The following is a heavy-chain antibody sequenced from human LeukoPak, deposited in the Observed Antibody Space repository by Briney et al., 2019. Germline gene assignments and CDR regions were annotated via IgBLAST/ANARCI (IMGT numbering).Heavy chain of an antibody. CDR1: GYTFNSYG. CDR3: ARDRSRGDISP. Sequence: GASVKVSCKASGYTFNSYGISWVRQAPGQGLEWMGWINPNSGGTNYAQKFQGRVTMTRDTSISTAYMQLSRLRSDDTAVYYCARDRSRGDISPWGQGTLVTVSS. V-gene: IGHV1-2*02. D-gene: IGHD5-12*01. J-gene: IGHJ5*02. CDR2: INPNSGGT.